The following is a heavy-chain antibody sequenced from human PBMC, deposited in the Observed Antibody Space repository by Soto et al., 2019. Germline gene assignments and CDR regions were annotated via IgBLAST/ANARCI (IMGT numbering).Heavy chain of an antibody. CDR2: ISYDGSNK. D-gene: IGHD3-3*01. CDR3: AKDHDRRNRFLEWLLFDY. V-gene: IGHV3-30*18. CDR1: GFTFSSYG. Sequence: GGSLRLSCAASGFTFSSYGMHWVRQAPGKGLEWVAVISYDGSNKYYADSVKGRFTISRDNSKNTLYLQMNSLRAEDTAVYYCAKDHDRRNRFLEWLLFDYWGQGTLVTVSS. J-gene: IGHJ4*02.